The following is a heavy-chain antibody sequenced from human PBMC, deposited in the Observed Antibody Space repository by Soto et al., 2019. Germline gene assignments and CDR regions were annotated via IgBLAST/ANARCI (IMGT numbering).Heavy chain of an antibody. V-gene: IGHV3-23*01. CDR2: ISDAGERT. J-gene: IGHJ5*02. CDR3: AQAYSGVWFRGIDL. Sequence: GGSLRLSCAATGFTFSNYAMTWVRRAAGKGLEWVSGISDAGERTKYADSVRGRFTVFRDNSKNILYLQMNTLRVEDTAVYYCAQAYSGVWFRGIDLWGHATLVTVSP. D-gene: IGHD6-19*01. CDR1: GFTFSNYA.